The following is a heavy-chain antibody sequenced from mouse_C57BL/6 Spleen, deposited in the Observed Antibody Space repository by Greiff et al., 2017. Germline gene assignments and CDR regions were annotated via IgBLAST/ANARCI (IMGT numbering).Heavy chain of an antibody. Sequence: QVQLKESGAELVRPGTSVKVSCKASGYAFTNYLIEWVKQRPGQGLEWIGVINPGSGGTNYNEKFKGKATLTADKSSSTAYMQLSSLTSEDSAVYFCARGPHTMVTDYWGQGTTLTVSS. V-gene: IGHV1-54*01. CDR1: GYAFTNYL. CDR2: INPGSGGT. D-gene: IGHD2-2*01. J-gene: IGHJ2*01. CDR3: ARGPHTMVTDY.